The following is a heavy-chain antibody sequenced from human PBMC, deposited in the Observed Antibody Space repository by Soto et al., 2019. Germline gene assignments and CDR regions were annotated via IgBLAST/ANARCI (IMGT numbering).Heavy chain of an antibody. V-gene: IGHV3-15*01. CDR2: IKSKTDGGTT. D-gene: IGHD3-3*01. CDR3: TTEGHYDFWSGYYPGYYYYYYGMDV. Sequence: GGSLRLSCADSGFTFSNAWMSWVRQAPGKGLEWVGRIKSKTDGGTTDYAAPVKGRFTISRDDSKNTLYLQMNSLKTEDTAVYYCTTEGHYDFWSGYYPGYYYYYYGMDVWGQGTTVT. J-gene: IGHJ6*02. CDR1: GFTFSNAW.